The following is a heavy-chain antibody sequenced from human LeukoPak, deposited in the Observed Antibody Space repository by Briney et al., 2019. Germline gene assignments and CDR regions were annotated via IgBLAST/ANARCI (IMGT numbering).Heavy chain of an antibody. CDR1: GFIFSNYA. CDR3: AKPPCTSCYLFRMDV. J-gene: IGHJ6*02. Sequence: GGSLRLSCAVSGFIFSNYAMSWVRQAPGKGLEWVSTISGSGGSTYDADFVKGRFTISRDNSKTTLYLQMNSLRAEDTAVYYCAKPPCTSCYLFRMDVWGQGTTVTVSS. CDR2: ISGSGGST. V-gene: IGHV3-23*01. D-gene: IGHD2-2*01.